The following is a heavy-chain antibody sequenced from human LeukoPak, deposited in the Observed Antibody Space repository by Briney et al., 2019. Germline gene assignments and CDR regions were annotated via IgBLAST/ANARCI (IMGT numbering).Heavy chain of an antibody. CDR2: INPNSGGT. CDR1: GYTITDYY. V-gene: IGHV1-2*02. CDR3: ARVHTLYYGSGSYYNDPPDY. Sequence: ASVKVSCRASGYTITDYYIHWVRQAPGQGLEWMGWINPNSGGTNYAQKFQGRVTMTRDTSISTAYMELSRLRSDDTAVYYCARVHTLYYGSGSYYNDPPDYWGQGTLVTVSS. D-gene: IGHD3-10*01. J-gene: IGHJ4*02.